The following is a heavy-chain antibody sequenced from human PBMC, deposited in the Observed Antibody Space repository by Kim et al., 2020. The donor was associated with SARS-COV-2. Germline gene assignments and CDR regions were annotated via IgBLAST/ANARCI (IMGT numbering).Heavy chain of an antibody. CDR2: IRSKANGYAT. Sequence: GGSLRLSCAASGFTFSNSCMHWVRQASGKGLEWVGRIRSKANGYATAYAASVKGRFTISRDDSKNTSYLQMNSLKTEDTAVYYCTSVVGTKLACWYYYDIWGQGTMVTVYS. V-gene: IGHV3-73*01. J-gene: IGHJ3*02. D-gene: IGHD1-1*01. CDR3: TSVVGTKLACWYYYDI. CDR1: GFTFSNSC.